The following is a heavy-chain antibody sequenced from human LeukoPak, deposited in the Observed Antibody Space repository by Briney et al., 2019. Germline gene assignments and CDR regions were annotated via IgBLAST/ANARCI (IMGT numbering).Heavy chain of an antibody. CDR3: ARLSYEGEVN. V-gene: IGHV1-18*01. Sequence: ASVKVSCKPAGYTFTTYRITGVRQAPGQGLEWMGWYSGFNDDTNYAQKFQGRVIMTTDKSTSTAYLELRSLTPDDTAVYYWARLSYEGEVNWGQGTLVIVSS. J-gene: IGHJ4*01. CDR1: GYTFTTYR. D-gene: IGHD3-16*01. CDR2: YSGFNDDT.